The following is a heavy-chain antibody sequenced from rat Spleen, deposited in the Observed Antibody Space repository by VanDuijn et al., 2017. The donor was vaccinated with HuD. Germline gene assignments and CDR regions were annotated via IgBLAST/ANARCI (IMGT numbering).Heavy chain of an antibody. D-gene: IGHD4-1*01. CDR3: ERQRGHSWFAY. Sequence: EVQMVESSGGLVQPGRSLKLSCAASGFTFSDYGMAWVRQAPTKGLEWVATISYGDSSGHSSTYYRDSVKGRFTISRDNAKSTLYLQMNSLRSEETATYFCERQRGHSWFAYWGEVTLVTVSS. J-gene: IGHJ3*01. CDR1: GFTFSDYG. CDR2: ISYGDSSGHSST. V-gene: IGHV5-29*01.